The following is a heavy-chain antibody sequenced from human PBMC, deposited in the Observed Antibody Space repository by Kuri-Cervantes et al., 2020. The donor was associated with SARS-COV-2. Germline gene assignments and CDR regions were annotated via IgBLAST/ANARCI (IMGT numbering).Heavy chain of an antibody. CDR1: GGTFSSYA. V-gene: IGHV1-69*13. CDR2: IISIFGTA. Sequence: SVKVSCKASGGTFSSYAISWVRQAPGQGLEWMGGIISIFGTANYAQKFQGRVTITADESTSTAYMELSSLRSEDTAVYYCARVGDCSSTSCRYYFDYWGQGTLVTVSS. CDR3: ARVGDCSSTSCRYYFDY. D-gene: IGHD2-2*01. J-gene: IGHJ4*02.